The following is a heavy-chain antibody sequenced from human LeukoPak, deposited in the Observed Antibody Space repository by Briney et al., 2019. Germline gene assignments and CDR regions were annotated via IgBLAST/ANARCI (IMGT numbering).Heavy chain of an antibody. D-gene: IGHD2-15*01. Sequence: GGSLRLSCAASGFTFSSYWLSWVRQAPGKWLEWVANIKQDGSEKYYVDSVKGRFTISRDNAKNSLYLQMNSLRAEDTAVYYCASPSAATVHALDYWGQGTLVTVSS. V-gene: IGHV3-7*01. CDR1: GFTFSSYW. CDR3: ASPSAATVHALDY. CDR2: IKQDGSEK. J-gene: IGHJ4*02.